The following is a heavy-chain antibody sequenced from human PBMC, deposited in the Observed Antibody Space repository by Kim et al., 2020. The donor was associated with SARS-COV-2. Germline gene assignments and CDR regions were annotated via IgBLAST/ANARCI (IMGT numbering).Heavy chain of an antibody. CDR3: ARGFVYDTSFDY. CDR1: GYTFTSYA. CDR2: INAGNGNT. V-gene: IGHV1-3*01. D-gene: IGHD3-9*01. Sequence: ASVKVSCKASGYTFTSYAMHWVRQAPGQRLEWIGWINAGNGNTKYSQKFQGRVTITRDTSASTAYMELSSLRSEDTAVYYCARGFVYDTSFDYRGQGTLVTVSS. J-gene: IGHJ4*02.